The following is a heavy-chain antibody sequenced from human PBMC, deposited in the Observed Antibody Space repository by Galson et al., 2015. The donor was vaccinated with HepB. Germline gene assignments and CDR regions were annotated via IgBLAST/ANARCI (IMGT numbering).Heavy chain of an antibody. D-gene: IGHD3-3*01. CDR2: IKSKTDGGTT. J-gene: IGHJ5*02. Sequence: SLRLSCAASGFTFSNAWMSWVRQAPGKGLEWVGRIKSKTDGGTTDYAAPVKGRFTISRDDSKNTLYLQMNSLKTEDTAVYYCTTVYDFWSGNNWFDPWGQGTLVTVSS. CDR1: GFTFSNAW. CDR3: TTVYDFWSGNNWFDP. V-gene: IGHV3-15*01.